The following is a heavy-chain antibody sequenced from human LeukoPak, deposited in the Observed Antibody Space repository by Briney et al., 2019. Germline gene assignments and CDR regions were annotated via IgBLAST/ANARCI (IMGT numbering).Heavy chain of an antibody. CDR3: ARDSDVDTRRGGGNRKYNWFDP. CDR1: GYTFTSYG. Sequence: ASVKVSCKASGYTFTSYGISWVRQAPGQGLEWMGWISAYNGNTNYAQKLQGRVTMTPDTSTSTAYMELRSLRSDDTAVYYCARDSDVDTRRGGGNRKYNWFDPWGQGTLVTVSS. CDR2: ISAYNGNT. V-gene: IGHV1-18*01. D-gene: IGHD2-15*01. J-gene: IGHJ5*02.